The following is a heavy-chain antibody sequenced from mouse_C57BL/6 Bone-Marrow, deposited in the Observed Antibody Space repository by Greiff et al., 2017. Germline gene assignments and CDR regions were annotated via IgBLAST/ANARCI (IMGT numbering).Heavy chain of an antibody. CDR1: GFTFSSYA. V-gene: IGHV5-4*01. Sequence: EVMLVESGGGLVKPGGSLKLSCAASGFTFSSYAMSWVRQTPEKRLEWVATISDGGSYTYYPDNVKGRFTISRDNATNNLYLQLSHLKSEDTAMYYCAREPTTVVAHWGQGTLVTVSA. D-gene: IGHD1-1*01. CDR2: ISDGGSYT. CDR3: AREPTTVVAH. J-gene: IGHJ3*01.